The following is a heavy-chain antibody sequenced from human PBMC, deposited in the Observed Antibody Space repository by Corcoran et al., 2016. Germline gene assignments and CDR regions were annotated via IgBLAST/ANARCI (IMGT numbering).Heavy chain of an antibody. CDR3: ARDWWERGSGWSPGGYYFDY. D-gene: IGHD6-19*01. CDR2: IYYSGST. V-gene: IGHV4-59*01. J-gene: IGHJ4*02. CDR1: GGSISSYY. Sequence: QVQLQESGPGLVKPSETLSLTCTVSGGSISSYYWSWIRQPPGKGLEWIGYIYYSGSTNYNPSIKSRVTISVDTSKNQFSLKLSSVTAADTAVYYCARDWWERGSGWSPGGYYFDYWGQGTLVTVSS.